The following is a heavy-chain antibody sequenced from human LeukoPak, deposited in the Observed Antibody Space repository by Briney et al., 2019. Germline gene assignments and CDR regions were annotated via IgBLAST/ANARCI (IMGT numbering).Heavy chain of an antibody. V-gene: IGHV1-46*01. Sequence: GALVKVSCKASGYTFTSYYMHWVRQAPGQGLEWMGIINPSGGSTSYAQKFQGRVTITRDTSTSTVYMELSSLRSEDTAVYYCARESYYDILRAYYFDYWGQGTLVTVSS. CDR2: INPSGGST. D-gene: IGHD3-9*01. J-gene: IGHJ4*02. CDR1: GYTFTSYY. CDR3: ARESYYDILRAYYFDY.